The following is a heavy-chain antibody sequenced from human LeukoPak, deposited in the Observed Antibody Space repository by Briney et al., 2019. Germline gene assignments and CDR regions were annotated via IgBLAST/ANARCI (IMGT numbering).Heavy chain of an antibody. CDR3: ARDPSPILAGRRYWYFDL. J-gene: IGHJ2*01. Sequence: SETLSLTCTVSGGSISSNYWNWIRQPAGKGLEWTGRIYTSRGTNYNPSLKSRVTISVDRSKNQLSLNLTSVTAADTAVYYCARDPSPILAGRRYWYFDLWGRGTLVTVSS. D-gene: IGHD2-8*02. CDR2: IYTSRGT. CDR1: GGSISSNY. V-gene: IGHV4-4*07.